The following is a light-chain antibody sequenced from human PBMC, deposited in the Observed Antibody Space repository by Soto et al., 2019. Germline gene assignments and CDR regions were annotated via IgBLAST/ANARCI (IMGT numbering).Light chain of an antibody. V-gene: IGKV3-20*01. CDR2: GAS. CDR1: QSVSSNY. J-gene: IGKJ1*01. Sequence: EIVLTQSPGTLSLSAGERATLSCRASQSVSSNYLAWYQQKPGQPPRLLISGASSRATGIPDRFIGSGSGTTFTLTISSLEQPDFAVYYCQHYGRSPPPWTSGHQTKVVI. CDR3: QHYGRSPPPWT.